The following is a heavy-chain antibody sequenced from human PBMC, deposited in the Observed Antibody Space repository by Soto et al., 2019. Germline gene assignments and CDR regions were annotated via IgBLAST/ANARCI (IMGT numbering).Heavy chain of an antibody. D-gene: IGHD3-22*01. CDR1: GYTFTSYA. CDR2: INAGNGNT. V-gene: IGHV1-3*01. CDR3: ARDLTTGYYYDSSGYYGLLGFDP. J-gene: IGHJ5*02. Sequence: ASVKVSCKASGYTFTSYAMHWVRQAPGQRLEWMGWINAGNGNTKYSQKFQGRVTITRDTSASTAYMELSSLRSEDTAVYYCARDLTTGYYYDSSGYYGLLGFDPWGQGTLVTVSS.